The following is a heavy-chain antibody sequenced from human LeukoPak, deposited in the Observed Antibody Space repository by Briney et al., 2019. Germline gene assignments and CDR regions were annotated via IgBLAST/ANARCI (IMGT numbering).Heavy chain of an antibody. J-gene: IGHJ6*02. CDR2: MNPNSGNT. CDR3: ARDSRAESRNYYNYGMDV. CDR1: GYTFTSYD. V-gene: IGHV1-8*01. Sequence: GASVKVSCKASGYTFTSYDINWVRQATGQGLEWMGWMNPNSGNTGYAQKFQGRVTMTRNTSISTAYMELSSLRSEDTAVYYCARDSRAESRNYYNYGMDVWGQGTTVTVSS. D-gene: IGHD6-25*01.